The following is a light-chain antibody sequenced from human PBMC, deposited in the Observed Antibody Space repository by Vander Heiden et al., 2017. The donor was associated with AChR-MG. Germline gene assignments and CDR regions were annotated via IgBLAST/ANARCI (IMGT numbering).Light chain of an antibody. CDR2: GAS. J-gene: IGKJ1*01. CDR3: QQDTNWPQT. CDR1: QRISSD. Sequence: EIVMTQSPATLSMSPGERATLSCRASQRISSDLAWYQQKPGQAPRLLIYGASTRATGIPARFNGSGSGTEFTLTISSLQSEDFAVFYCQQDTNWPQTFGQGTKVEIK. V-gene: IGKV3-15*01.